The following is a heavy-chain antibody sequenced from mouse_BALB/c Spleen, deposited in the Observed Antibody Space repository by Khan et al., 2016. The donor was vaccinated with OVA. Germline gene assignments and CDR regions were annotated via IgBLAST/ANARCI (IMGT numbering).Heavy chain of an antibody. Sequence: VQLKESGPELVKPGASVKISCKASGYSLTGYFMNWVMQSHGKSLEWIGRINPHIGETFYNQKFKGKATLTVDESSSTAHMELRSLASEDSAVYYCTRIYRSDFDYWGQGTTLTVSS. CDR2: INPHIGET. V-gene: IGHV1-20*02. J-gene: IGHJ2*01. CDR3: TRIYRSDFDY. CDR1: GYSLTGYF. D-gene: IGHD1-1*01.